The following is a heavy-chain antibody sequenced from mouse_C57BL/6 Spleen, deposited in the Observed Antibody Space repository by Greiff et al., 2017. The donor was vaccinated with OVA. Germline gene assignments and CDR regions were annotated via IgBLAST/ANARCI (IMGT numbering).Heavy chain of an antibody. D-gene: IGHD2-1*01. CDR1: GYTFTDYE. V-gene: IGHV1-15*01. Sequence: VQLQQSGAELVRPGASVTLSCKASGYTFTDYEMHWVKQTPVHGLEWIGAIDPETGGTAYNQKFKGKAILTTDKSSSTAYLELRSLTSEDSAVCYCTRRGNYCNYGFDYWGKGTTLTVSS. CDR2: IDPETGGT. J-gene: IGHJ2*01. CDR3: TRRGNYCNYGFDY.